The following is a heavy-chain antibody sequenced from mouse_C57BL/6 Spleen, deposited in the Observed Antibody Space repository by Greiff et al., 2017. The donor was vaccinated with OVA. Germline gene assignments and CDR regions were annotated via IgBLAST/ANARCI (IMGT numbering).Heavy chain of an antibody. D-gene: IGHD1-1*02. Sequence: EVQLQESGPGLVKPSQSLSLTCSVTGYSITSGYYWNWIRQFPGNKLEWMGYISYDGSNNYNPSLKNRISITRDTSKNQLFLKLNSVTTEDTATYYCARGRDYGFAYWGQGTLVTVSA. CDR2: ISYDGSN. CDR3: ARGRDYGFAY. V-gene: IGHV3-6*01. J-gene: IGHJ3*01. CDR1: GYSITSGYY.